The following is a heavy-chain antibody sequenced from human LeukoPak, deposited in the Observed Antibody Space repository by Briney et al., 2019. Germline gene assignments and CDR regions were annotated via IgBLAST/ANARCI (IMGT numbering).Heavy chain of an antibody. V-gene: IGHV1-8*02. CDR1: GYTFTGYY. J-gene: IGHJ4*02. CDR2: MNPNSGNT. Sequence: GASVKVSCKASGYTFTGYYMHWVRQAPGQGLEWMGWMNPNSGNTGYAQKFQGRVTMTRNTSISTAYMELSSLRSEDTAVYYCARSYSGYDSGGYGYWGQGTLVTVSS. CDR3: ARSYSGYDSGGYGY. D-gene: IGHD5-12*01.